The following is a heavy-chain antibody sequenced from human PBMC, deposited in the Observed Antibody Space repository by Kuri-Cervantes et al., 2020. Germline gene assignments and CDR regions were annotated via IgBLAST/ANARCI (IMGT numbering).Heavy chain of an antibody. J-gene: IGHJ4*02. D-gene: IGHD4-17*01. V-gene: IGHV1-18*01. CDR3: ARWGLTVTTGGADY. Sequence: ASVKVSCKASGYTFTSYAMHWVRQAPGQRLEWMGWISAYNGNTNYAQKLQGRVTMTTDTSTSTAYMELRSLRSDDTAVYYCARWGLTVTTGGADYWGQGTLVTVSS. CDR2: ISAYNGNT. CDR1: GYTFTSYA.